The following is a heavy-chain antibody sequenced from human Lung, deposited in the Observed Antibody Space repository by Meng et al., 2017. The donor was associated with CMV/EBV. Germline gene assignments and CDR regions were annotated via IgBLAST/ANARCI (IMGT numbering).Heavy chain of an antibody. J-gene: IGHJ5*02. V-gene: IGHV4-59*01. CDR2: IYYRGNT. Sequence: GSLRLSCIVSGDSISDSYWSWIRQAPGKDLEWIGYIYYRGNTNYNPSLKSRVTISVDTSKNQFSLNLSSVTAAGTAVYYCARGDIQFDPWGQGTLVTVSS. CDR3: ARGDIQFDP. CDR1: GDSISDSY.